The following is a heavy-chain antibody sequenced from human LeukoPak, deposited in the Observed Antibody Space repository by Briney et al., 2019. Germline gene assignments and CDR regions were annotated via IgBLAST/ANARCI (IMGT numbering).Heavy chain of an antibody. D-gene: IGHD5-18*01. J-gene: IGHJ4*02. CDR2: IYYSGST. V-gene: IGHV4-59*08. CDR3: ARHESLNTAMHEIDY. CDR1: GGSISSYY. Sequence: PSETLSLTCTVSGGSISSYYWSWIRQPPGKGLEWIDYIYYSGSTNYNPSLKSRVTISVDTSKNQFSLKLSSVTAADTAVYYCARHESLNTAMHEIDYWGQGTLVTVSS.